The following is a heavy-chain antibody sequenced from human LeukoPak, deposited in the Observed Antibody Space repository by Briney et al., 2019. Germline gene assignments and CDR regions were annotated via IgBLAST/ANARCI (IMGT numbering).Heavy chain of an antibody. J-gene: IGHJ4*02. Sequence: GGSLRLSCAASGFSFSNYAMSWVRQAPGKGLEWVSAMTDSGGDTYTADSVKGRFTISRDNSKNTLYMQMNSLRVEDTAVYYCASGSRYSRPYYFDNWGQGTLVTVSS. CDR1: GFSFSNYA. D-gene: IGHD2-21*01. CDR2: MTDSGGDT. CDR3: ASGSRYSRPYYFDN. V-gene: IGHV3-23*01.